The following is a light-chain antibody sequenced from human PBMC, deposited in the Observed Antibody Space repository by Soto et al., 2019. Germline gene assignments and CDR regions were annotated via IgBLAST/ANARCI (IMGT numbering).Light chain of an antibody. CDR3: QQYGRT. V-gene: IGKV3-15*01. CDR2: GAS. CDR1: QSVSSN. J-gene: IGKJ2*01. Sequence: EIVMTQSPATLSVSPGERATLSCRASQSVSSNLAWYQQKPGQAPRLLIYGASTRATGIPARFSGSGSGTEFTLTISSLQSEDFAVYYCQQYGRTFGQGTKVDI.